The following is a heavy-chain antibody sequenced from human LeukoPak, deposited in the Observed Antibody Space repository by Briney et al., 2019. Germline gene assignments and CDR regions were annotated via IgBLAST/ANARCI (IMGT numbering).Heavy chain of an antibody. CDR2: IYHSGST. D-gene: IGHD3-16*01. CDR3: ARVGGAFDV. J-gene: IGHJ3*01. V-gene: IGHV4-38-2*01. CDR1: GYSITTGNY. Sequence: SEPLSLTCAVSGYSITTGNYWGWVRQPPGKRLEWIGSIYHSGSTYYNPSPKSRVTISVDTSKNQFSLKLSSLIAADTAVYYCARVGGAFDVWGQGTTVTVSS.